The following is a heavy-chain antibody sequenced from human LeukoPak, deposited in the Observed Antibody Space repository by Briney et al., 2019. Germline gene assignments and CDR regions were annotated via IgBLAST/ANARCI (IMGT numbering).Heavy chain of an antibody. CDR1: GGSVSSNNYY. J-gene: IGHJ2*01. CDR3: ARLARSTRDYSWHFDL. V-gene: IGHV4-39*01. Sequence: SETLSLTCTVSGGSVSSNNYYWTWLRQPPGMGLQWIGTVFYSGTTYYNPSLKSRATTSVDTSKNQFSLKLSSVTVADMAVYYCARLARSTRDYSWHFDLWGRGTLVTVSS. CDR2: VFYSGTT. D-gene: IGHD4-17*01.